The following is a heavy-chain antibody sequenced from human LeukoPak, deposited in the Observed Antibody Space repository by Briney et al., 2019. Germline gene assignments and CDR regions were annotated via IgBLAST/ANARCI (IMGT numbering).Heavy chain of an antibody. CDR3: VRQGGWGGAASLIEF. Sequence: SETLSLTCTVSGVSITTSTHYWAWIRQPPAKGLEWIASMFYRGRLYYNASLRSRVTLSVDTSMNQFSLKLSSVTASDTATFYCVRQGGWGGAASLIEFWGQGILVTVSS. D-gene: IGHD2-15*01. CDR1: GVSITTSTHY. V-gene: IGHV4-39*01. CDR2: MFYRGRL. J-gene: IGHJ4*02.